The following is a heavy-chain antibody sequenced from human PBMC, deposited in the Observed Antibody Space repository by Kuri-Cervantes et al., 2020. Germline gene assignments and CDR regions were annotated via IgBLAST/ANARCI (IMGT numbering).Heavy chain of an antibody. CDR1: GGSFSGYY. CDR3: ARSMKFPVGTIDY. Sequence: GSLRLSCAVYGGSFSGYYWSWIRQPPGKGLEWIGEINYSGSTNYNPSLKSRVTISVDTSKNQFSLKLSSVTAADTAGDYCARSMKFPVGTIDYWGQGTLVTVSS. J-gene: IGHJ4*02. D-gene: IGHD1-14*01. CDR2: INYSGST. V-gene: IGHV4-34*01.